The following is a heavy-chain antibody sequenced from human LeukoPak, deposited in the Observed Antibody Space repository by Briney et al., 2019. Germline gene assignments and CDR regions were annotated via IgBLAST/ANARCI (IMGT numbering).Heavy chain of an antibody. CDR1: GFTFSRHW. Sequence: GGSLRLSCAASGFTFSRHWMSWVRQAPGKGLEWVANIKQDGSEKYYVDSVKGRFTISRDSAKNSLNLQMNSLRAEDTAVYYCARGCCSGPSCYSDTFDIWGQGTMVTVSS. CDR2: IKQDGSEK. D-gene: IGHD2-15*01. J-gene: IGHJ3*02. CDR3: ARGCCSGPSCYSDTFDI. V-gene: IGHV3-7*01.